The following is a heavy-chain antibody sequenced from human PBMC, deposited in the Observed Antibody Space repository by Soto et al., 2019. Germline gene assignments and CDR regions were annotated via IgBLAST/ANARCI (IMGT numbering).Heavy chain of an antibody. CDR2: IRSKANNYAT. CDR3: SKPQYYMDV. V-gene: IGHV3-73*01. CDR1: GFTFSGSA. Sequence: EVQLVESGGSLVQPGGSLKLSCAASGFTFSGSAMHWVRQASGKGLEWVGRIRSKANNYATAYGASVKGRFTISRDDSKNTAYLQMNSLKTEDTAVYYCSKPQYYMDVWGKGPRSPSP. J-gene: IGHJ6*03.